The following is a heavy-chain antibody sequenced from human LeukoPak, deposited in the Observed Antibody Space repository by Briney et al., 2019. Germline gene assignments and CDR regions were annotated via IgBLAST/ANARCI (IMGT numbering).Heavy chain of an antibody. V-gene: IGHV4-59*08. CDR1: GGSISSYY. J-gene: IGHJ2*01. CDR3: ARRVRAYCSGGSCCDDWYFDL. Sequence: SETLSLTCSVSGGSISSYYWSWIRQPPGKGLECIGYIYYSGSTNYNPSLKSRVTISVDTYKNHFSLNLSSVTAADTAVYYCARRVRAYCSGGSCCDDWYFDLWGRGTLVTVSS. D-gene: IGHD2-15*01. CDR2: IYYSGST.